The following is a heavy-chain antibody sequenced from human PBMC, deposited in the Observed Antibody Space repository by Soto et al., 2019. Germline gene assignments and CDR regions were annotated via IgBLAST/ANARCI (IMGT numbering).Heavy chain of an antibody. V-gene: IGHV1-3*04. CDR2: INTGNGNT. CDR1: GYTFTSYA. CDR3: AISSGWYSVAY. D-gene: IGHD6-19*01. Sequence: QVQLVQSGAEVKKPGASVKVSCKASGYTFTSYAMHWVRQAPGQRLEGMGWINTGNGNTKYSQQFQGRVTITRDTSASTAYMELSILRSEYTAVYYCAISSGWYSVAYWGQGTLVTVSS. J-gene: IGHJ4*02.